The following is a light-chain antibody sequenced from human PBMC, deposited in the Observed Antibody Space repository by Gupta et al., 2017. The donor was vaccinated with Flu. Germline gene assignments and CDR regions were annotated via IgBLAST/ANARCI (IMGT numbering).Light chain of an antibody. CDR1: IANLGKKA. J-gene: IGLJ3*02. V-gene: IGLV1-36*01. Sequence: VTMFWSGRIANLGKKAVNWYQQVRGKAPKLIIYDDDLSASGVAKRFSGCKSGTAASLTSRELQSEEDAEYYCAAGDDSLHASVFGGGTKLTVL. CDR2: DDD. CDR3: AAGDDSLHASV.